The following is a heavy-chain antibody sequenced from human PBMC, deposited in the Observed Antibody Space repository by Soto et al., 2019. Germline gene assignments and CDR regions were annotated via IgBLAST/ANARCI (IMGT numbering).Heavy chain of an antibody. D-gene: IGHD3-3*01. CDR3: ARGREDFHAGSGPSWMLLAP. CDR1: GGSISSDF. J-gene: IGHJ5*02. CDR2: ISISGNT. V-gene: IGHV4-59*01. Sequence: SETLSLTCTVSGGSISSDFWSWIRQPPGKGLEWIGYISISGNTDYSPSLKSRATISADTSRNQFSLKLRSVNTADTAVYFCARGREDFHAGSGPSWMLLAPWGQGTLVTVSS.